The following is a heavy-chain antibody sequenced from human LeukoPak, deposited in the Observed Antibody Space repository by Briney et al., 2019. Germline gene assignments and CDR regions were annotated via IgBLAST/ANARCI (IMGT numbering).Heavy chain of an antibody. CDR3: AKLRDFFDSSGQFDY. D-gene: IGHD3-22*01. Sequence: GGSLRLSCAASGFTFSSYAMSWVRQAPGKGLEWVSATSGSGDGTFYADSVKGRFTISRDNSKNPLYLQMNSLRAEDTAIYYCAKLRDFFDSSGQFDYWGQGTLVTVSS. J-gene: IGHJ4*02. CDR1: GFTFSSYA. CDR2: TSGSGDGT. V-gene: IGHV3-23*01.